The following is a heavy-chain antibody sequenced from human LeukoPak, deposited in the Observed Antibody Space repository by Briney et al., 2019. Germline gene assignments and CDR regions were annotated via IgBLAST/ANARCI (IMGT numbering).Heavy chain of an antibody. CDR2: ISGSGGST. Sequence: AISGSGGSTYYADSVKGRFTISRDSSKNTLYLQMNSLRAEDTAVYYCAKHRSSSTSCLDYWGQGTLVTVSS. D-gene: IGHD2-2*01. J-gene: IGHJ4*02. V-gene: IGHV3-23*01. CDR3: AKHRSSSTSCLDY.